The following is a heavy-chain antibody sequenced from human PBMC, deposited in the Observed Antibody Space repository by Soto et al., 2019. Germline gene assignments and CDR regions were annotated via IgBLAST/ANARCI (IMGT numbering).Heavy chain of an antibody. V-gene: IGHV3-30*18. CDR2: ISYDGNNK. CDR1: GFTFNKFG. Sequence: PGGSLRLSCAASGFTFNKFGLQWVRQAPGKGLEWVAVISYDGNNKHYADSVKGRFTASRDDSKNTLFLQMDRLRVEDAAVYYCANDQGAAVAGSYGMDVWGQGTTVTVSS. D-gene: IGHD6-19*01. J-gene: IGHJ6*02. CDR3: ANDQGAAVAGSYGMDV.